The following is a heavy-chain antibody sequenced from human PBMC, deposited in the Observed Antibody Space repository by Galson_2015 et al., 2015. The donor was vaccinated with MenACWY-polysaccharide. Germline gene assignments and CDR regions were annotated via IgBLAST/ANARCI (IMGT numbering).Heavy chain of an antibody. CDR1: GFTFSSYA. Sequence: SLRLSCAASGFTFSSYAMHWVRQAPGKGLEWVAVISYDGSNKYYADSVKGRFTISKDNSKNTLYLQMNSLRAEDTTVYYCARDYCDRISGSGRDVWGQGTTVTVSS. D-gene: IGHD2/OR15-2a*01. J-gene: IGHJ6*02. CDR3: ARDYCDRISGSGRDV. CDR2: ISYDGSNK. V-gene: IGHV3-30-3*01.